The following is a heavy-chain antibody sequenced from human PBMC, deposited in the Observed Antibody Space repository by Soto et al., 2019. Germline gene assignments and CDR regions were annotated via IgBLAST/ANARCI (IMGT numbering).Heavy chain of an antibody. CDR2: TYYRSKWYN. J-gene: IGHJ6*02. D-gene: IGHD3-3*01. CDR1: GDSVSSNSAA. V-gene: IGHV6-1*01. CDR3: AREGSYYDFWSGYLYYYGMDV. Sequence: TLSLTCAISGDSVSSNSAAWNWIRQSPSRGLEWLGRTYYRSKWYNDYAVSVKSRITINPDTSKNQFSLQLNSVTPEDTAVYYCAREGSYYDFWSGYLYYYGMDVWGQGTTVTVSS.